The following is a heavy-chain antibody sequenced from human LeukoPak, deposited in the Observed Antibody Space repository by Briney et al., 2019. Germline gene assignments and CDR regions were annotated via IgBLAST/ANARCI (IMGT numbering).Heavy chain of an antibody. CDR2: IIPIFGSA. J-gene: IGHJ5*02. Sequence: GASVKVSCKASGGTFSNYAISWVRQAPGQGLEWMGGIIPIFGSANYAQKFQGRVTITTDESTSTAYMEVSSLRSEDTAMYYCASTRYCSSTSCYIKDWFDPWGQGTLVTVSS. V-gene: IGHV1-69*05. CDR3: ASTRYCSSTSCYIKDWFDP. CDR1: GGTFSNYA. D-gene: IGHD2-2*02.